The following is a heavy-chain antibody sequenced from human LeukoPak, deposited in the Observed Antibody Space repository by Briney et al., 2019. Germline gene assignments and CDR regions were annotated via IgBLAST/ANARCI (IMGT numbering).Heavy chain of an antibody. Sequence: GGSLRLSCAASRFTFSTYAMHWVRQAPGKGLEWVAVTAYDGSNKYYADSVKGRFTISRDNSKNTLYLQMDSLRAEDTAVNYCARGRSCSSPSCYYDSFDIWGQGTMVTVSS. V-gene: IGHV3-30-3*01. CDR3: ARGRSCSSPSCYYDSFDI. CDR1: RFTFSTYA. CDR2: TAYDGSNK. J-gene: IGHJ3*02. D-gene: IGHD2-2*01.